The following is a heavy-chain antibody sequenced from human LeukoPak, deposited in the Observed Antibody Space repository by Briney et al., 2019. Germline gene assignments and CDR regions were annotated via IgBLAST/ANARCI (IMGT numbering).Heavy chain of an antibody. J-gene: IGHJ4*02. Sequence: GESLRISCKGSGYSFTTSWFTWVRQMPGKGLEWMGRIDPIDSYTTYSPSFQGHVTISADKSISTAYLQWSSLKASDTAMYYCARLNGYSTSWAHFDYWGQGTLVTVSS. V-gene: IGHV5-10-1*01. CDR1: GYSFTTSW. CDR3: ARLNGYSTSWAHFDY. D-gene: IGHD6-13*01. CDR2: IDPIDSYT.